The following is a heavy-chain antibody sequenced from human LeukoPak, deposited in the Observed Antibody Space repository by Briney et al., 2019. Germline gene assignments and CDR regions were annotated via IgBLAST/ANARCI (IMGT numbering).Heavy chain of an antibody. J-gene: IGHJ6*02. CDR3: ASTNEGYFDWLLFEGGWIDYGMDV. V-gene: IGHV3-30*04. D-gene: IGHD3-9*01. Sequence: PGRSLRLSCAASEFTFSSYAMHWVRQAPGKGLEWVAVISYDGSNKYYADSVKGRFTISRDNSKNTLYLQMNSLRAEDTAVYYCASTNEGYFDWLLFEGGWIDYGMDVWGQGTTVTVSS. CDR1: EFTFSSYA. CDR2: ISYDGSNK.